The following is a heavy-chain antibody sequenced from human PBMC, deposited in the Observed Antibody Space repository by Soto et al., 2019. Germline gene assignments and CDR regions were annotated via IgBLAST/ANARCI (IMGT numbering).Heavy chain of an antibody. J-gene: IGHJ6*02. D-gene: IGHD4-17*01. Sequence: GGSLRLSCAASGFTFSSYWMHWVRQAPGKGLVWVSRINSDGSSTSYADSVKGRFTIYRDNPKNTLYLQMNSLRAEDTVVYYGARELQHYGDYDYYYYYCMDVWGQGTTVTVSS. V-gene: IGHV3-74*01. CDR2: INSDGSST. CDR3: ARELQHYGDYDYYYYYCMDV. CDR1: GFTFSSYW.